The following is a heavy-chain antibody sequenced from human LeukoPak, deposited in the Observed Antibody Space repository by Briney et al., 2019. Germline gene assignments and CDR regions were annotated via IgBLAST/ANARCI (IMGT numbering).Heavy chain of an antibody. CDR3: AREGVGATPFDH. V-gene: IGHV3-21*01. D-gene: IGHD1-26*01. Sequence: GGSLRLSCAASGFTFSSYSMNWVRQAPGKGLEWVSSISSSSSYIYYADSVKGRFTISRDNAKNSLYLQMNSLRAEDTAVYYCAREGVGATPFDHWGQGILVTVSS. CDR1: GFTFSSYS. J-gene: IGHJ4*02. CDR2: ISSSSSYI.